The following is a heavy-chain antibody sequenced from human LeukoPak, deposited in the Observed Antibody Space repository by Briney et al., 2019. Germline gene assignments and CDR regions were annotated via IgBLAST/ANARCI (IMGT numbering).Heavy chain of an antibody. V-gene: IGHV3-21*01. J-gene: IGHJ3*01. CDR1: GFTFSTYR. Sequence: PGGSLRLSCAAAGFTFSTYRIDWVRQAPGEGLEWVSSISRSSNYIYYADSVKGRFTVSRDNAKNSVYLQMNGLRAEDTAMYYCARGRTSYYDSHDAFDVWGQGTLVTVSS. CDR2: ISRSSNYI. D-gene: IGHD3-22*01. CDR3: ARGRTSYYDSHDAFDV.